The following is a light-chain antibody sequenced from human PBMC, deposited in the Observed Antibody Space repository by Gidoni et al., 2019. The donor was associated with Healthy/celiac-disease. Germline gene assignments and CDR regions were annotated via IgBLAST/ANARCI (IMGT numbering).Light chain of an antibody. CDR3: QQYGSSTLT. J-gene: IGKJ4*01. CDR2: GAS. CDR1: QSVSSSY. Sequence: EIVLTQSPGTLSLSPGERATLPCRASQSVSSSYLAWYQQKPGQATRLLIYGASSRATGIPERFSGSGSGTDFTLTISRLEPEEFAVYYWQQYGSSTLTFGGGTKVEIK. V-gene: IGKV3-20*01.